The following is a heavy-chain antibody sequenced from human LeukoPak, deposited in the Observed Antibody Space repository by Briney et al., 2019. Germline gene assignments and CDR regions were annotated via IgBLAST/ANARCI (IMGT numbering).Heavy chain of an antibody. D-gene: IGHD4-23*01. CDR2: ISAYNGNT. J-gene: IGHJ3*02. CDR1: GYTFTSYG. Sequence: ASVKVSCKASGYTFTSYGISWVRQAPGQGLEWMGWISAYNGNTNYAQKLQGRVTMTTDTSTSTAYVELRSLRSDDTAVYYCARDGTTVVTRDAFDIWGQGTMVTVPS. V-gene: IGHV1-18*01. CDR3: ARDGTTVVTRDAFDI.